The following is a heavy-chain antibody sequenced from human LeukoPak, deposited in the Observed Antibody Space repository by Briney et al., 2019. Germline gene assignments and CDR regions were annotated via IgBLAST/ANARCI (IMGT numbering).Heavy chain of an antibody. CDR3: ARDLVSGTWAFDI. J-gene: IGHJ3*02. CDR1: GFTVSSNY. Sequence: PGGSLRLSCAASGFTVSSNYMSWVRQAPGKGLEWVSVIYSGGSTYYADSVKGRFTISRDNSKNTLYLQMNSLRAEDTAVYYCARDLVSGTWAFDIWGQGTMVTVSS. D-gene: IGHD3-9*01. V-gene: IGHV3-66*01. CDR2: IYSGGST.